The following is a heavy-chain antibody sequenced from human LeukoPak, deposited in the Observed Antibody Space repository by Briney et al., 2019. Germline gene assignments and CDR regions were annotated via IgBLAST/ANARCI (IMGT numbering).Heavy chain of an antibody. CDR1: GGSISSSGKY. CDR3: VSYCSGDRCDD. D-gene: IGHD2-15*01. J-gene: IGHJ4*02. Sequence: SETLSLTCTVSGGSISSSGKYGAWIRQPPGKGLEWMGSMFYSGTTYYNPSLKSRVTISVDTSKNQFSLKLSSVTAADTALYYCVSYCSGDRCDDWGQGTLVTVSS. V-gene: IGHV4-39*01. CDR2: MFYSGTT.